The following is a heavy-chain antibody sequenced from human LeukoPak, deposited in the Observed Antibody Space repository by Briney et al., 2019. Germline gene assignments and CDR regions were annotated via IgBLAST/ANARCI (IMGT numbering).Heavy chain of an antibody. D-gene: IGHD3-3*01. Sequence: GGSLRLSCAASGFTFSSYWMSWVRQAPGKGLECVANIKQDGSEKYYVDSVKGRFTISRDNAKNSLYLQMNSLRAEDTAVYYCARVSGWSGYYTPLYYYGMDVWGQGTTATVSS. CDR1: GFTFSSYW. J-gene: IGHJ6*02. CDR3: ARVSGWSGYYTPLYYYGMDV. V-gene: IGHV3-7*01. CDR2: IKQDGSEK.